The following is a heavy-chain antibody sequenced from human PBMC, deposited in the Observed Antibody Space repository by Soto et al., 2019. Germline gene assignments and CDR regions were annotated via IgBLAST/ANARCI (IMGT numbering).Heavy chain of an antibody. J-gene: IGHJ3*02. CDR3: ERDFLSGVTLDAFDS. V-gene: IGHV1-3*01. D-gene: IGHD3-10*01. CDR1: GYTFTSYA. CDR2: INAGNGNT. Sequence: ASVKVSCKASGYTFTSYAMHWVRQAPGQRLEWMGWINAGNGNTKYSQKFQGRVTITRDTSASTAYMELSSLSSEDTAVYYCERDFLSGVTLDAFDSWGQGTMVTVSS.